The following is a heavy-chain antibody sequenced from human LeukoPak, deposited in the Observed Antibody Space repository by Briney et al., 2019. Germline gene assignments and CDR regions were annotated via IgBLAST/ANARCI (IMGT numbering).Heavy chain of an antibody. CDR2: ISSSGSTI. CDR3: CSVYSSSWRTSYYYYGMDV. D-gene: IGHD6-13*01. V-gene: IGHV3-48*03. Sequence: GGSLRLSCAASGFTFSSYEMNWVRQAPGKGLEWVSYISSSGSTIYYADSVKGRFTISRDNAKNSLYLQMNSLRAEDTAIYNYCSVYSSSWRTSYYYYGMDVWGQGTTVTVSS. J-gene: IGHJ6*02. CDR1: GFTFSSYE.